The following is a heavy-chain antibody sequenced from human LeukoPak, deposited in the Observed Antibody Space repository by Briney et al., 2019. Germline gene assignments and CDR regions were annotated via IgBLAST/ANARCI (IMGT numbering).Heavy chain of an antibody. Sequence: ASVKVSCKASGYSITDYYMHWVRQAPGQGLEWMGWINLNSGGTNDAQKFQDRGTMTRDTSISTAYMELSRLRSDDTAVYYCARSPDILTGENFDYWGQGTLVTVSS. CDR1: GYSITDYY. CDR3: ARSPDILTGENFDY. D-gene: IGHD3-9*01. V-gene: IGHV1-2*02. J-gene: IGHJ4*02. CDR2: INLNSGGT.